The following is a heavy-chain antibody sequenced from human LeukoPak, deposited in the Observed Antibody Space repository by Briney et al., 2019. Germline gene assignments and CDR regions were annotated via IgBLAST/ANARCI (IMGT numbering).Heavy chain of an antibody. J-gene: IGHJ4*02. CDR1: GFSFSSYW. CDR3: ARDLVGGDY. CDR2: IKQDESEK. D-gene: IGHD3-16*01. Sequence: GGSLRLSCEASGFSFSSYWMSWVRLAPGKGPEWVANIKQDESEKYSVDSVKGRFIISRDNAKNSLYLQMKSLRAEDTAVYYCARDLVGGDYWGQGTLVTVSS. V-gene: IGHV3-7*01.